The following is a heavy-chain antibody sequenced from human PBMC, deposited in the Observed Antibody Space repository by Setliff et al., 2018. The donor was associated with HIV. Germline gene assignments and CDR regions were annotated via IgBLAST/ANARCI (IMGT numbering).Heavy chain of an antibody. Sequence: SETLSLTCTVSGGSISSSSYYWGWIRQPPGKGLEWIGSIYYSGSTYYNPSLKSRVTISVDTSKNQFSLKLSSVTAADTAVYYCARVYCSGGSCYSYYYYYYMDVWGKGTTVTVSS. CDR2: IYYSGST. V-gene: IGHV4-39*01. J-gene: IGHJ6*03. D-gene: IGHD2-15*01. CDR1: GGSISSSSYY. CDR3: ARVYCSGGSCYSYYYYYYMDV.